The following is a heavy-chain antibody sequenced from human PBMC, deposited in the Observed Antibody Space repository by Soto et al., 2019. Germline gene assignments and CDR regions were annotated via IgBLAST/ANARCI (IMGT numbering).Heavy chain of an antibody. CDR1: GYTFTSYY. J-gene: IGHJ4*02. CDR2: INPSGGST. CDR3: ARAGVGANFDY. V-gene: IGHV1-46*01. Sequence: ASVKVSCKASGYTFTSYYMHCVRQAPGQGLEWMGIINPSGGSTSYAQKFQGRVTMTRDTSTSTVYMELSSLRSEDTAVYYCARAGVGANFDYWGQGTLVTVSS. D-gene: IGHD1-26*01.